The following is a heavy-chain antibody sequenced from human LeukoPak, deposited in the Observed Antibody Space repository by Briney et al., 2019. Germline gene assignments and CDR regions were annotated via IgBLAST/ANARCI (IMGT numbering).Heavy chain of an antibody. D-gene: IGHD3-22*01. J-gene: IGHJ2*01. Sequence: GRSLRLSCAASGFTFSSYGMHWVRQAPGKGLEWVAVIWYDGSNKYYADSVKGRFTISRDNSKNTLYLQMNSLRAQDTAVYYCARDRRDYDSSGYYKNNYWYFDLWGRGTLVTVSS. V-gene: IGHV3-33*01. CDR3: ARDRRDYDSSGYYKNNYWYFDL. CDR1: GFTFSSYG. CDR2: IWYDGSNK.